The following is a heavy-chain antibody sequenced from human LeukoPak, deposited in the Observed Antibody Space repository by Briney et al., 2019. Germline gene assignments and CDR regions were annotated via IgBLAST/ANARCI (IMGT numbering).Heavy chain of an antibody. V-gene: IGHV3-21*01. CDR2: IGTSGCYI. D-gene: IGHD5-12*01. CDR3: ARDRAIDIRAYDI. Sequence: GGSLRLSCAASGFAFSGDNMNWVRQAPGKGLEWVSFIGTSGCYIKYADSVKGRFTISRDNAKNSLYLQMNSLRAEDTAMYFCARDRAIDIRAYDIWGQGTMVTVSS. J-gene: IGHJ3*02. CDR1: GFAFSGDN.